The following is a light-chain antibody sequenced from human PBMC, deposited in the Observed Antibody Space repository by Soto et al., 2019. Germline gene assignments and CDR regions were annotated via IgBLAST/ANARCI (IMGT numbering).Light chain of an antibody. CDR1: SGSIASNY. CDR3: QSYDTSSVV. V-gene: IGLV6-57*04. J-gene: IGLJ2*01. Sequence: NFMLTQPHSVSESPGKTVTISCTRSSGSIASNYVQWYQQRPGSAPTTVIYEDKHRPSGVPDRFSGSIDSSSNSASLTISGLKTEDEADYYCQSYDTSSVVFGGGTKVTVL. CDR2: EDK.